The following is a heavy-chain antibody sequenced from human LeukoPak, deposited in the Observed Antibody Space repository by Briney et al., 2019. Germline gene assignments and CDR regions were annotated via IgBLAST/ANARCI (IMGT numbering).Heavy chain of an antibody. J-gene: IGHJ4*02. D-gene: IGHD3-16*01. V-gene: IGHV3-23*01. CDR2: ISGSGGST. CDR1: GFTFSSYA. CDR3: AKGYYDYVWGSYYFDY. Sequence: GGSLRLSCAASGFTFSSYAMSWVRQAPGKGLEWVSAISGSGGSTYYADSVKGRFTISRDNSRDTLYLQMNSLRAEDTAVYYYAKGYYDYVWGSYYFDYWGQGTLVTVSS.